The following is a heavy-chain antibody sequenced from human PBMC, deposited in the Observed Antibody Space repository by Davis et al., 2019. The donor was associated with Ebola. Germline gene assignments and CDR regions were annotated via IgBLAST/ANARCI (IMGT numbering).Heavy chain of an antibody. CDR1: GFAFSTYG. V-gene: IGHV3-30*02. J-gene: IGHJ4*02. D-gene: IGHD3-10*01. CDR3: AKGDYSSGSHRRYYFDC. Sequence: PGGSLRLSCAASGFAFSTYGMHWVRQAPGQGLEWLTFIRFDESNEYYADSVKGRFTISRDNSKNTLYLQMNSLRTEDTAVYFCAKGDYSSGSHRRYYFDCWGQGTLVTVSS. CDR2: IRFDESNE.